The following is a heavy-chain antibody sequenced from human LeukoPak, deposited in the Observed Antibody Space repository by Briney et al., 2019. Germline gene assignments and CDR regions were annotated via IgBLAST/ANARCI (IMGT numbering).Heavy chain of an antibody. V-gene: IGHV4-4*09. CDR1: GASISSYY. CDR3: AKGTSTVVTPNYYYCYSMDV. D-gene: IGHD4-23*01. J-gene: IGHJ6*03. CDR2: IHVSGGT. Sequence: PSETLSLSCTVSGASISSYYWNWIRQSPGKGLEWFGYIHVSGGTSYDPSLKSRVTISIDTSKNQFSLKLSSVTAADTAVYYCAKGTSTVVTPNYYYCYSMDVWGKGTTVTVSS.